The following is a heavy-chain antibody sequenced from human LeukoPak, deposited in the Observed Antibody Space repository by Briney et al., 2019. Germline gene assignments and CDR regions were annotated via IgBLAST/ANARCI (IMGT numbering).Heavy chain of an antibody. CDR2: IYYSGST. CDR1: GGSISSGGYY. V-gene: IGHV4-61*08. CDR3: ARVRGYSYGTHAFDI. D-gene: IGHD5-18*01. J-gene: IGHJ3*02. Sequence: SQTLSLTCTVSGGSISSGGYYWSWIRQPPGKGLEWIGYIYYSGSTNYNPSLKSRVTISVDTSKNQFSLKLSSVTAADTAVYYCARVRGYSYGTHAFDIWGQGTMVTVSS.